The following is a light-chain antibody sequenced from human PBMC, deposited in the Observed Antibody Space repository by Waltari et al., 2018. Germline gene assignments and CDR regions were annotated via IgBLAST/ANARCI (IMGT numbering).Light chain of an antibody. V-gene: IGKV2-30*01. Sequence: DVVMTQSPLSLSVTLGQPASISCWSFQSLVNTDGHIYLSWFQQRPGRSPRRLIYKISNRDSGVPDRFSGTGSDTYFTLRISRVEAEDVGVYYCMQGTHWPPYTFGQGTKLEIK. J-gene: IGKJ2*01. CDR2: KIS. CDR3: MQGTHWPPYT. CDR1: QSLVNTDGHIY.